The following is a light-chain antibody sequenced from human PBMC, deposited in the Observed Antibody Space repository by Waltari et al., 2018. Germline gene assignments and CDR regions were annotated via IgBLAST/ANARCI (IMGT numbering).Light chain of an antibody. CDR1: SSDVGSYNL. J-gene: IGLJ1*01. CDR3: CSYAGSSTFYV. CDR2: EGS. Sequence: QSALTQPASVSGSPGQSHTISCTGTSSDVGSYNLVSWYRQYPGKAPKPMIYEGSKRPSGVXNRFXGSKSGNTASLTISGLQAEDEADYYCCSYAGSSTFYVFGTGTKVTVL. V-gene: IGLV2-23*01.